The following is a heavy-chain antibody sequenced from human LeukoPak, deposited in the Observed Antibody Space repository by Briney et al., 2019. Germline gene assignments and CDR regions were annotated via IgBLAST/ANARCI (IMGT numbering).Heavy chain of an antibody. D-gene: IGHD6-13*01. Sequence: GRSLRLSCAASGFTFRSYGMHWVRQAPGKGLEWVAVISFDGSNKYYADSVKGRFTISRDDSKNTLYLQMSSLRAEDTAVYYCAKDYRSWFLDYWGQGTLVTVSS. CDR1: GFTFRSYG. CDR2: ISFDGSNK. CDR3: AKDYRSWFLDY. J-gene: IGHJ4*02. V-gene: IGHV3-30*18.